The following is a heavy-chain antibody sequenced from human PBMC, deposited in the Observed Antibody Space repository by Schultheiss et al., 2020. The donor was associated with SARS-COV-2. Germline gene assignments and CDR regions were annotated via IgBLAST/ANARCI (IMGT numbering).Heavy chain of an antibody. CDR2: IYWNDDK. D-gene: IGHD6-19*01. CDR3: ARMAAVAGPNDAFDI. J-gene: IGHJ3*02. Sequence: SGPTLVKPTQTLTLTCTFSGFSLSTSGVGVGWIRQPPGKALEWLALIYWNDDKRYSTSLKTRLTISKDTSKNQVVLTMTNMDPVDTATYYCARMAAVAGPNDAFDIWGQGTMVTVSS. V-gene: IGHV2-5*01. CDR1: GFSLSTSGVG.